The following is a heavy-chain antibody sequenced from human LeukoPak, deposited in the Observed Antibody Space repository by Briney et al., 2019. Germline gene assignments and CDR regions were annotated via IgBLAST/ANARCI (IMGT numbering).Heavy chain of an antibody. CDR1: GASISSYY. J-gene: IGHJ5*02. Sequence: SETLSLTCTVSGASISSYYWSWIRQPPGKGLEWIGYIYYSGSTNYNPSLKSRVTISVDTSKNQFSLKLSSVTAADTAEYYCARGRSGGDWFDPWGQGTLVTVSS. V-gene: IGHV4-59*01. CDR3: ARGRSGGDWFDP. CDR2: IYYSGST. D-gene: IGHD3-10*01.